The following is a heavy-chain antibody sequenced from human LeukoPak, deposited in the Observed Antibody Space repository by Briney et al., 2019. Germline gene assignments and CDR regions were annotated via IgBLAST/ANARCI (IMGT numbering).Heavy chain of an antibody. Sequence: PGGSLRLSCAGSGFIFNNYAMHWVRQPPGKGLEWVSGISWNSGSIDYADSVKGRFTISRDNSKNTLYLQMNSLRAEDTAVYYCAKPACYNANCYTPRAPFDSWGQGTLVTVSS. D-gene: IGHD2-2*02. CDR1: GFIFNNYA. V-gene: IGHV3-9*01. J-gene: IGHJ4*02. CDR3: AKPACYNANCYTPRAPFDS. CDR2: ISWNSGSI.